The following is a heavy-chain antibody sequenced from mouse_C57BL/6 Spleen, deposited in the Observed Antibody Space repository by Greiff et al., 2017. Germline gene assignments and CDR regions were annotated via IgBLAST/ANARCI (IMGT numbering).Heavy chain of an antibody. J-gene: IGHJ2*01. D-gene: IGHD1-1*01. Sequence: QVQLQQPGAELVRPGTSVKLSCKASGYTFTSYWMHWVKQRPGQGLEWIGVIDPSDSYTNYNQKFKGKATLTVDTSSSTAYMQLSSLTYEDSAVYYCARLDYYGSNYWGQGTTLTVSS. V-gene: IGHV1-59*01. CDR3: ARLDYYGSNY. CDR2: IDPSDSYT. CDR1: GYTFTSYW.